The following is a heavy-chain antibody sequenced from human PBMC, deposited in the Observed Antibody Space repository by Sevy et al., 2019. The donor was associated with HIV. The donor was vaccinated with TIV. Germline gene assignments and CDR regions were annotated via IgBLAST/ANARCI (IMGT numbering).Heavy chain of an antibody. CDR1: GFTFSSYW. CDR3: VRVGYSYDRGSCDY. V-gene: IGHV3-7*01. CDR2: IKEDGSEK. Sequence: GGSLRLSCEASGFTFSSYWMSWVRQAPGKGLEWVANIKEDGSEKYYVDPVKGRFTISRDNAKNSLYLQMNSLRAEDTAVYYCVRVGYSYDRGSCDYWGQGTLVTVSS. J-gene: IGHJ4*02. D-gene: IGHD3-22*01.